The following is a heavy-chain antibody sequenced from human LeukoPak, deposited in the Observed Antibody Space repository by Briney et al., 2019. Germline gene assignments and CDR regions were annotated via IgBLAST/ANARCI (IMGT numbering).Heavy chain of an antibody. CDR1: GYTFTSYG. CDR2: ISPNNGKT. CDR3: ATKGSSSDYYGIDV. D-gene: IGHD6-6*01. J-gene: IGHJ6*02. V-gene: IGHV1-18*01. Sequence: ASVKVSCKTSGYTFTSYGVTWVRQAPGQGLEWMAYISPNNGKTNYARNLQGRVTMTTDASTSTAYLELRSLISDDTAVYYCATKGSSSDYYGIDVWGQGTSVTVSS.